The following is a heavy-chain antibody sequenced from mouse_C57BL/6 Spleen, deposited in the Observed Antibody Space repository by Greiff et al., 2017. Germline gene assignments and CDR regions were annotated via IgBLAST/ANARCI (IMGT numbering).Heavy chain of an antibody. CDR2: ISSGSSTI. CDR3: ARKDYGFDY. J-gene: IGHJ2*01. V-gene: IGHV5-17*01. CDR1: GFTFSDYG. D-gene: IGHD2-4*01. Sequence: EVMLVESGGGLVKPGGSLKLSCAASGFTFSDYGMHWVRQAPEKGLEWVAYISSGSSTIYYADTVKGRFTISRDNANNTLFLEMTSLRSEDTAMYDCARKDYGFDYWGQGTTLTVSS.